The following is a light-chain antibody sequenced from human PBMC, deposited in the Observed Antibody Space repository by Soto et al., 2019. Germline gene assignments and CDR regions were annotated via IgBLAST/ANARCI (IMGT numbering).Light chain of an antibody. CDR3: SSYTSSRTYV. CDR2: EVS. CDR1: SSDVGNYNR. V-gene: IGLV2-18*02. Sequence: QSALTQPPSVSGSPGQSVTISCTGTSSDVGNYNRVSWYQQPPGTAPKVIIYEVSNRPSGVPDRVSGSKSGNTASLTISGLQAEDEADYYCSSYTSSRTYVFGTGTKLTVL. J-gene: IGLJ1*01.